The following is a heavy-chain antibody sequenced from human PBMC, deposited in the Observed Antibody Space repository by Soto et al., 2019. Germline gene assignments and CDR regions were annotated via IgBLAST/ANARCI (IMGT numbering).Heavy chain of an antibody. CDR1: GFTFSSYA. D-gene: IGHD7-27*01. V-gene: IGHV3-23*01. J-gene: IGHJ6*02. Sequence: EVQLLESGGGLVQPGGSLRLSCAASGFTFSSYAMSWVRQAPGKGLEWVSAISGSGGSTYYADSVKGRFTISRDNSKNTLYLQRNSLRAEDTAVYYCAKRLTGYSYYGMDVWGQGTTVTVSS. CDR3: AKRLTGYSYYGMDV. CDR2: ISGSGGST.